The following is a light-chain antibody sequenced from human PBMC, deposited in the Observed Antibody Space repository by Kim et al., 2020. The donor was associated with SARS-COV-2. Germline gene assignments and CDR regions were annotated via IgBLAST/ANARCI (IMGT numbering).Light chain of an antibody. CDR3: QVWDSSISQVL. CDR2: YDT. Sequence: PGETASITSGGDNVEAKSVPWYQQRPGQAPLLVIYYDTDRPSGIPERFSGSNSGNTATLTISRVEAGDEAEFFCQVWDSSISQVLFGGGTQLTVL. J-gene: IGLJ3*02. CDR1: NVEAKS. V-gene: IGLV3-21*04.